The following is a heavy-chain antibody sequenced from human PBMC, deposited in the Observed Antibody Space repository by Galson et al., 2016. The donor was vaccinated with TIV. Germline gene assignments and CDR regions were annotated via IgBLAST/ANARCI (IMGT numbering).Heavy chain of an antibody. J-gene: IGHJ4*02. CDR1: GFTFSSYE. CDR3: ARSLKCTSTTCPEAFFDY. D-gene: IGHD2-2*01. Sequence: LRLSCAASGFTFSSYEMSWVRQAPGKGLEWVFSSAGTTIYSADSLKGRFTISRDNAKNSLYLQMNSLRAEDTAIYYCARSLKCTSTTCPEAFFDYWGQGTQVTVSS. V-gene: IGHV3-48*03. CDR2: SSAGTTI.